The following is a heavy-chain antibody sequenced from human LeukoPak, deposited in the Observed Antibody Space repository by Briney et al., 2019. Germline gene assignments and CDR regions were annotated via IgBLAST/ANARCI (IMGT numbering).Heavy chain of an antibody. CDR1: GYTFTSYY. D-gene: IGHD1-26*01. V-gene: IGHV1-69*13. Sequence: GASVKVSCKASGYTFTSYYMHWVRQAPGQGLEWMGGIIPIFGTANYAQKFQGRVTITADESTSTAYMELSSLRSEDTAVYYCARAGWWGGWEQNWFDPWGQGTLVTVSS. CDR2: IIPIFGTA. CDR3: ARAGWWGGWEQNWFDP. J-gene: IGHJ5*02.